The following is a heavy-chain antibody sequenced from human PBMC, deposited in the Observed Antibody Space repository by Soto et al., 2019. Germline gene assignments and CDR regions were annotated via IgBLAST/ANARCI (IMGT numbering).Heavy chain of an antibody. D-gene: IGHD3-16*01. J-gene: IGHJ5*02. V-gene: IGHV4-59*01. CDR2: IYYSGST. CDR3: ARASMITFASMDSWFDP. CDR1: GGSISRYY. Sequence: PSETLSLTWTVSGGSISRYYWSWIRQPPGKGLEWIGYIYYSGSTNYNPSLKSRVTISVDTSKNQFSLKLSSVTAADTAVYYCARASMITFASMDSWFDPWGQGTLVTVSS.